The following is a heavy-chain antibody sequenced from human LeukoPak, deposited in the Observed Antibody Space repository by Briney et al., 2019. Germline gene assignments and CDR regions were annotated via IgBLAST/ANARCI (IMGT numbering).Heavy chain of an antibody. J-gene: IGHJ4*02. CDR2: LSSSGSAF. D-gene: IGHD3-3*01. Sequence: GGSPRLSCAASGFTFSSYSMNWVRQAPGKGLEWIAYLSSSGSAFSYADSVKGRFTIARDNAKNSVYLEMNSLRADDTAVYYCARSARLMKGVVEVTALDDWGQGTLVTVSS. CDR1: GFTFSSYS. V-gene: IGHV3-48*04. CDR3: ARSARLMKGVVEVTALDD.